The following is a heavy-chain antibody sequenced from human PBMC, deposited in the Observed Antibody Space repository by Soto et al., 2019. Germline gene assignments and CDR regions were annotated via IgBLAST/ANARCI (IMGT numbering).Heavy chain of an antibody. J-gene: IGHJ4*02. CDR2: VSDSGTTK. D-gene: IGHD2-15*01. CDR3: PTAFLVLLH. V-gene: IGHV3-11*01. CDR1: GFTFSDYY. Sequence: QVQLVESGGGLVKPGGSLRLSCEASGFTFSDYYMSWIRQAPGKGLEWISYVSDSGTTKYYADSVKGRFTISRDNAKNSVFLQMNSLRAEDTAVYYCPTAFLVLLHWGQGALVTVSS.